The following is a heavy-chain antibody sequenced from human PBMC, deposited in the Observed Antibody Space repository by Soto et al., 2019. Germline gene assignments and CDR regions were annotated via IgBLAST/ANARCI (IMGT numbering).Heavy chain of an antibody. D-gene: IGHD2-2*01. CDR2: IYYSGST. J-gene: IGHJ5*02. CDR3: ARLACSSTSCWPNWFDP. V-gene: IGHV4-59*08. CDR1: GGSISSYY. Sequence: SETLSLTCTVSGGSISSYYWSWIRQPPGKGLEWIGYIYYSGSTNYNPSLKSRVTISVDTSKNQFSLKLSSVTAADTAVYYCARLACSSTSCWPNWFDPWGQGTLVTVSS.